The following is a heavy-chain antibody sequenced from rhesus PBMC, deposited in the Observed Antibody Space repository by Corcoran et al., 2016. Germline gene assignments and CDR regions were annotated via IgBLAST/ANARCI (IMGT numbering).Heavy chain of an antibody. Sequence: QVQLQESGPGLLKPSETLSLTCAVSGGSIRGGYCWGWIRQPPGKGVEWIGSTDSSRGHTYYNPSIKSRVTISTDTSKNQFSLKLSSVTAADTAVYYCVRAHGGYSLFSLDYWGQGVLVTVSS. CDR2: TDSSRGHT. V-gene: IGHV4S7*01. D-gene: IGHD5-24*01. CDR1: GGSIRGGYC. CDR3: VRAHGGYSLFSLDY. J-gene: IGHJ4*01.